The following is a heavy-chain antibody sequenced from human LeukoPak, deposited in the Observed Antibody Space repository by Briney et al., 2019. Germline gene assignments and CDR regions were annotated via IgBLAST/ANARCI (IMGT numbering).Heavy chain of an antibody. V-gene: IGHV3-30*02. D-gene: IGHD3-9*01. CDR2: IRYDGSNK. J-gene: IGHJ4*02. CDR3: ARDFDWLRAFDY. Sequence: GGSLRLSCAASGFTFSSYGMHWVRQAPGKGLEWVAFIRYDGSNKYYADSVKGRFTISRDNSKNTLYLQMNSLRAEDTAVYYCARDFDWLRAFDYWGQGTLVTVSS. CDR1: GFTFSSYG.